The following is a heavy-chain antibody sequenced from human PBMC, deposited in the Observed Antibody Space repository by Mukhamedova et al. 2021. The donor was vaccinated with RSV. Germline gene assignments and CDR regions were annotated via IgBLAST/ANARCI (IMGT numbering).Heavy chain of an antibody. CDR2: ISSSSTYI. D-gene: IGHD3-16*01. CDR3: ATQAGGNTYHFDY. J-gene: IGHJ4*02. V-gene: IGHV3-21*01. Sequence: EWVSSISSSSTYIFYADSLRGRFTISKDNAKNSLYLQMNSVRAEDTAVYYCATQAGGNTYHFDYWGQGTLATVSS.